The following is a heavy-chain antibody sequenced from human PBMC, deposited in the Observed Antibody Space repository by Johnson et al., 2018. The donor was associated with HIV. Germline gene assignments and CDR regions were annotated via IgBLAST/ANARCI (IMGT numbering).Heavy chain of an antibody. D-gene: IGHD5-18*01. CDR3: ARLPSGYNRDTFNI. CDR2: IYSGGST. Sequence: VQLVESGGGVVQPGRSLRLSCAASGFTVSSNYMSWVRQAPGKGLEWVSVIYSGGSTYYADSVKGRFTISRDNAKNTLYLQMNSLRAEDTALYYCARLPSGYNRDTFNIWGQGTMVTVSS. J-gene: IGHJ3*02. V-gene: IGHV3-66*02. CDR1: GFTVSSNY.